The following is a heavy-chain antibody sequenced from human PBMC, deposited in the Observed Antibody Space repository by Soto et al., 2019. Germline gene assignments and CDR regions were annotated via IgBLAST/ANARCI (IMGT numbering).Heavy chain of an antibody. J-gene: IGHJ6*03. CDR1: GFTFSSNA. D-gene: IGHD6-25*01. Sequence: EVQLLESGGGLVQPGGSLRLSCAASGFTFSSNAMTWVRQAPVKGLEWVSTITGSGDDAWYADSVRGRFTISRDNSKNTLYLQMNSLIAEDSAVYYCARDGAAVPALWYYYLDVWGRGTTVTVSS. CDR3: ARDGAAVPALWYYYLDV. V-gene: IGHV3-23*01. CDR2: ITGSGDDA.